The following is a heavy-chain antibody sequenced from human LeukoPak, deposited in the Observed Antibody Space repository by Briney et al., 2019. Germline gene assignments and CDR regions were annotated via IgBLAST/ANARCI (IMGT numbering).Heavy chain of an antibody. J-gene: IGHJ4*02. Sequence: GGSLRLSCAASGFTFDDYAMHWVRQAPGKGLEWVSLISGGGGSTYYADSVKGRFTISRDNSKNSLYLQMNSLRTEDTALYYCAKDIFSLGYYYGSGYFVYWGQGTLVTVSS. D-gene: IGHD3-10*01. CDR3: AKDIFSLGYYYGSGYFVY. V-gene: IGHV3-43*02. CDR2: ISGGGGST. CDR1: GFTFDDYA.